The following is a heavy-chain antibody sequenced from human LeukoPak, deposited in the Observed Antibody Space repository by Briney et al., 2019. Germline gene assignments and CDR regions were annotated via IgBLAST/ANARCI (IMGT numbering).Heavy chain of an antibody. D-gene: IGHD3-9*01. J-gene: IGHJ5*02. CDR1: GYTFTSYG. Sequence: ASVKVSCKASGYTFTSYGISWVRQAPGQGLEWMGWISAYNGNTNYAQKLQGRVTMTTDTSTSTVYMELRSLRSDDTAVYYCAREEKALLRYFDWLPLEAVLDPWGQGTLVTVSS. CDR2: ISAYNGNT. CDR3: AREEKALLRYFDWLPLEAVLDP. V-gene: IGHV1-18*01.